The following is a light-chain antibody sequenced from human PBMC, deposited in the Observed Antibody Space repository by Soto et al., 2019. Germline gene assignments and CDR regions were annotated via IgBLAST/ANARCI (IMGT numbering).Light chain of an antibody. Sequence: QSVLTQPPSVSEPPRQRVTISCSGSSSNIGNNAVNWYQQLPGKAPKLLIYYDDLLPSGVSDRFSGSKSGTSASLAISGLQSEDEADYYCAAWDDSRGYVFGTATRSPS. CDR2: YDD. V-gene: IGLV1-36*01. CDR1: SSNIGNNA. J-gene: IGLJ1*01. CDR3: AAWDDSRGYV.